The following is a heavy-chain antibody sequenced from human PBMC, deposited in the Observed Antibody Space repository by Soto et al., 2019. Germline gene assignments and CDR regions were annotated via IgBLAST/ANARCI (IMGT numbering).Heavy chain of an antibody. D-gene: IGHD3-3*01. Sequence: LSLTCSVSGASFSSSSYYRGWIRQPPEKGLEWIATMYYSGTTYYNPSLKSRVTVSIDTSKDQFSLKLTSVTAADTAMYYCATHPAISATSFYGMDVWGHGTTVTVSS. V-gene: IGHV4-39*01. CDR2: MYYSGTT. CDR3: ATHPAISATSFYGMDV. CDR1: GASFSSSSYY. J-gene: IGHJ6*02.